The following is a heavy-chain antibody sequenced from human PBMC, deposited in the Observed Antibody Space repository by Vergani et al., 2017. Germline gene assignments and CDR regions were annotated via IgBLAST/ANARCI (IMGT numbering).Heavy chain of an antibody. V-gene: IGHV3-33*01. Sequence: QVQLEESGGGVVQPGRSLRLSCAGSGFTLSSHAMHWVRQAPGKGLEWVAFIWYDGSKEYYADSVKGRFTISRDNSKNTLYLQMNNLRAADTAVYYCARPGYCAHGVCYMTYYYYMDVWGKGTAVTVSS. CDR1: GFTLSSHA. CDR2: IWYDGSKE. CDR3: ARPGYCAHGVCYMTYYYYMDV. J-gene: IGHJ6*03. D-gene: IGHD2-8*01.